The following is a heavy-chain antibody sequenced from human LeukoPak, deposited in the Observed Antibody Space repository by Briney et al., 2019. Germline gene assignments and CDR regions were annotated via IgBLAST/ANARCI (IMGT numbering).Heavy chain of an antibody. J-gene: IGHJ4*02. Sequence: SETLSLTCTVSGGSISSYYWSWIRQPPGKGREWIGYIYYSGSTNYNPSLRSRVTISVDTSKNQFSLKLSSVSAADTAVYYCAGEPYYDILTGYLDYWGQGTLVTVSS. CDR3: AGEPYYDILTGYLDY. D-gene: IGHD3-9*01. CDR1: GGSISSYY. V-gene: IGHV4-59*01. CDR2: IYYSGST.